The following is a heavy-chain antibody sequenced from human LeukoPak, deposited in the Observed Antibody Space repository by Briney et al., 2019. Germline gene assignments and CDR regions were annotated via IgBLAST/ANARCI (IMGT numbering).Heavy chain of an antibody. V-gene: IGHV3-7*01. CDR2: IKQDGSEK. CDR1: GFTFSSYW. J-gene: IGHJ6*03. D-gene: IGHD6-13*01. Sequence: PGGSLRLSCAASGFTFSSYWMSWVRQAPGKGLEWVANIKQDGSEKYYVDSVKGRFTISRDNAKNSLYLQMNSLRAEDTAVYYCARLYSSSLTRYYYYYMDVWGKGTTVTVSS. CDR3: ARLYSSSLTRYYYYYMDV.